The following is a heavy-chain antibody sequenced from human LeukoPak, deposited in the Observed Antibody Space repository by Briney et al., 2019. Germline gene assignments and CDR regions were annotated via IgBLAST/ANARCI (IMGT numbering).Heavy chain of an antibody. CDR3: ARIPGAGYSNGWYRFDP. Sequence: GGSLRLSCAASGFTFSSYWMSWVRQAPGKGLEWVANIKQDGSEKYYVDSVKGRFTISRDNAKNSLYLQMNSLRAEDTALYYCARIPGAGYSNGWYRFDPWGQGTLVTVSS. V-gene: IGHV3-7*01. J-gene: IGHJ5*02. CDR1: GFTFSSYW. D-gene: IGHD6-19*01. CDR2: IKQDGSEK.